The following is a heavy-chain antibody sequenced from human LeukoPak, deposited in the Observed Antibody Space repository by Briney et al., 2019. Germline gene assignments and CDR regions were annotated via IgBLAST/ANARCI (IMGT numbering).Heavy chain of an antibody. CDR1: GGSFSGYY. V-gene: IGHV4-34*01. Sequence: KPSETLSLTCAVYGGSFSGYYWSWIRQPPGKGLEWIGEINHSGSTNYNPSPKSRVTISVDTSKNQFSLKLSSVTAADTAVYYCARGLGYCTNGVCYKELRDGYNYAYFDYWGQGTLVTVSS. CDR3: ARGLGYCTNGVCYKELRDGYNYAYFDY. CDR2: INHSGST. J-gene: IGHJ4*02. D-gene: IGHD2-8*01.